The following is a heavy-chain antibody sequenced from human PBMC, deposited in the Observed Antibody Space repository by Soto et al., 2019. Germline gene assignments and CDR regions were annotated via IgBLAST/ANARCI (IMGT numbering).Heavy chain of an antibody. CDR3: ARGDCVGGNCSSLAGSFYYYMDV. CDR2: INSDGSVS. V-gene: IGHV3-74*01. Sequence: EVQLVESGGGLVQPGGSLRLSCVASGFTFSNYWMYWVRQAPGEGLVWVSRINSDGSVSSYADSVKGRLTISRDNVKNTLYLQMDSLRAEDTAVYYCARGDCVGGNCSSLAGSFYYYMDVWGKGTTVTVFS. J-gene: IGHJ6*03. CDR1: GFTFSNYW. D-gene: IGHD2-15*01.